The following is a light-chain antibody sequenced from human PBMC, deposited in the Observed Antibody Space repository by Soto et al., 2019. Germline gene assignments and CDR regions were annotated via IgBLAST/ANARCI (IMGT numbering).Light chain of an antibody. CDR1: QTISGY. V-gene: IGKV1-39*01. J-gene: IGKJ1*01. Sequence: DIQMTQSPSSLSASVGDRVTITCRASQTISGYLNWYQQKPGKAPELLIYAASYLGNGVPSRFSGSGSGTDFTLTISSLQPEDFATYYCQQSYSTPRTFGQGTKVDIK. CDR3: QQSYSTPRT. CDR2: AAS.